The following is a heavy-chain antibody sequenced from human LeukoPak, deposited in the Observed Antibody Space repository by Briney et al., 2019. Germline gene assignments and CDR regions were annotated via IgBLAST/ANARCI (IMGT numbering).Heavy chain of an antibody. Sequence: ASVKVSCKASGYTFTGYYMHWVRQAPGQGLEWMGWINPNSGGTNYAQKFQGWVTMTRDTSISTAYMELSRLRSDDTAVYYCARDLSYSSIYYGMDVWGQGTTVTASS. J-gene: IGHJ6*01. CDR1: GYTFTGYY. CDR2: INPNSGGT. D-gene: IGHD6-13*01. CDR3: ARDLSYSSIYYGMDV. V-gene: IGHV1-2*04.